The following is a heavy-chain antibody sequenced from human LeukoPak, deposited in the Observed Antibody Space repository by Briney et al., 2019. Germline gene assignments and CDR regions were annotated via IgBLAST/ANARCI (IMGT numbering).Heavy chain of an antibody. Sequence: SETLSLTCTVSGGSISSYYWSWIRQPAGKGLEWIGRIYTSGSTNYNPSLKSRVTMSVDTSKNQFSLKLSSVTAADTAVYYCARDNWGYDFWSGSKTYYYFDYWGQGTLVTVSS. J-gene: IGHJ4*02. V-gene: IGHV4-4*07. CDR1: GGSISSYY. CDR3: ARDNWGYDFWSGSKTYYYFDY. CDR2: IYTSGST. D-gene: IGHD3-3*01.